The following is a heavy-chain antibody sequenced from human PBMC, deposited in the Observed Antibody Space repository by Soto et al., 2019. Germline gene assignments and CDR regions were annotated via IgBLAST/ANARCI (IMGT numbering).Heavy chain of an antibody. CDR1: GGSISSGGYY. J-gene: IGHJ4*02. CDR3: AREPTLGYSYGEYYFGY. V-gene: IGHV4-31*03. D-gene: IGHD5-18*01. CDR2: IYYSGST. Sequence: PSETLSLTCTVSGGSISSGGYYWSWIRQHPGKGLEWIGYIYYSGSTYYNPSLKSRVTISVDTSKNQFSLKLSSVTAADTAVYYCAREPTLGYSYGEYYFGYWGQGTLVTVSS.